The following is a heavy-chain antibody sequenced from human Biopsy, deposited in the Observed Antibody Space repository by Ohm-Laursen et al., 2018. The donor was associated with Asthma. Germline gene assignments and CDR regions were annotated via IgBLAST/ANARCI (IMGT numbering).Heavy chain of an antibody. CDR3: ARVRGDGSGGSIDNYFGMDV. CDR1: GDSISSPAYY. D-gene: IGHD3-10*01. V-gene: IGHV4-31*03. CDR2: ISYSGTS. Sequence: SQTLSLTCIVSGDSISSPAYYWSWVRQHPGKGLEWIGYISYSGTSFYHPSLMSRLIISLDTSKNQFSLKLSSVTAADTAVYYCARVRGDGSGGSIDNYFGMDVWGQGTTVTVSS. J-gene: IGHJ6*02.